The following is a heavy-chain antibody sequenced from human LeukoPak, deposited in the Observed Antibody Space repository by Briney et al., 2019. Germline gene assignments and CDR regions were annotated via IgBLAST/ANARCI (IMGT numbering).Heavy chain of an antibody. Sequence: SVKVSCKASGGTFSSYAISWVRQAPGQGLEWMGRIIPIFGTANYAQKFQGRVTITTDESTSTAYMELRSLRSEDTAVYYCARDLHNWNGGGYFGYWGQGTLVTVSS. V-gene: IGHV1-69*05. CDR1: GGTFSSYA. CDR2: IIPIFGTA. D-gene: IGHD1-20*01. CDR3: ARDLHNWNGGGYFGY. J-gene: IGHJ4*02.